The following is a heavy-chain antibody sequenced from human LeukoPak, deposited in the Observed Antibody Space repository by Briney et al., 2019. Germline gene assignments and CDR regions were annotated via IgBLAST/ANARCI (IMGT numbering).Heavy chain of an antibody. CDR2: MSYDGFNK. J-gene: IGHJ4*02. V-gene: IGHV3-30*18. Sequence: GGSLRLSCAASGFTFSSYAMHWVRQSLGKGLEWVAVMSYDGFNKYYADSVKGRFTISRDNSKNTLYLQMNSLRAEDTAVYYCAKPKGYSYGYYFDYWGQGTLVTVSS. CDR3: AKPKGYSYGYYFDY. D-gene: IGHD5-18*01. CDR1: GFTFSSYA.